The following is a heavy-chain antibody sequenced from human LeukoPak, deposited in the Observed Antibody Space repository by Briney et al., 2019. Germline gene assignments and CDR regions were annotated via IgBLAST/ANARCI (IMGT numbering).Heavy chain of an antibody. D-gene: IGHD3-16*01. CDR2: INHSGST. V-gene: IGHV4-34*01. Sequence: PSETLSLTCAVYGGSFSGYYWSWIRQPPGKGLEWIGEINHSGSTNYNPSLKSRVTISVDTSKNQFSLKLSSVTAADTAVYYCASFPMYVWVSRYGMDVWGQGTTVTVSS. CDR1: GGSFSGYY. J-gene: IGHJ6*02. CDR3: ASFPMYVWVSRYGMDV.